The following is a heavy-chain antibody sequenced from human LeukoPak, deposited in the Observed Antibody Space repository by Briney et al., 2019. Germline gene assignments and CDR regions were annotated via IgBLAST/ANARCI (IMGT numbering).Heavy chain of an antibody. J-gene: IGHJ3*02. V-gene: IGHV1-2*06. CDR2: IDPNSGGT. CDR3: ARANHDFWSGPDAFDI. CDR1: GYTFTGYY. Sequence: ASVKVSCKASGYTFTGYYLHWVRRAPGQGLEWMGRIDPNSGGTNYAQKFQGRVTMIRDTSISTAYLELSRLRSDDTAVYYCARANHDFWSGPDAFDIWGQGTMVTVSS. D-gene: IGHD3-3*01.